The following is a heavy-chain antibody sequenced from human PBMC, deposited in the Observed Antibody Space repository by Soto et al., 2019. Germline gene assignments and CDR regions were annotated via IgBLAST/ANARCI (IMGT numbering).Heavy chain of an antibody. CDR2: IYYSVNT. J-gene: IGHJ6*02. CDR1: GGSISSGYSY. Sequence: SESLSLTCSVSGGSISSGYSYWSWIGQHPGKGLEWIGNIYYSVNTYYNPSLKGRLIISIDTSTNQFSLRVGPVPAADTAASYCASSSLYGIDVWGQGTMVTVSS. V-gene: IGHV4-30-4*01. CDR3: ASSSLYGIDV.